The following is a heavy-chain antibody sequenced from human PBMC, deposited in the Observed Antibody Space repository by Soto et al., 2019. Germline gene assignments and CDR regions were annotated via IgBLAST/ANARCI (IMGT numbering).Heavy chain of an antibody. J-gene: IGHJ4*02. Sequence: GASVKVSCMTSGYTFTGYYMHWVRQAPGQGLEWMGWINPNSGGTNYAQKFQGWVTMTRDTSISTAYMELSRLRSDDTAVYYCARDAGWNSEGVLDYWGQGTLVTVSS. D-gene: IGHD1-7*01. CDR3: ARDAGWNSEGVLDY. V-gene: IGHV1-2*04. CDR1: GYTFTGYY. CDR2: INPNSGGT.